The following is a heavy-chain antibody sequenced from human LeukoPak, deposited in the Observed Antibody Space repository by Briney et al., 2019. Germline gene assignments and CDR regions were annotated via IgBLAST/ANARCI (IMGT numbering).Heavy chain of an antibody. CDR3: ERQYYYGSGSYIH. J-gene: IGHJ4*02. V-gene: IGHV4-34*01. Sequence: SETLSLTCAVYGGSFSGYYWSWIRQPPGKGLEWIGEINHSGSTNYNPSLKSRVTISVDTSKNQFSLKLSSVTAADTAVYYCERQYYYGSGSYIHWGQGTLVTVSS. CDR1: GGSFSGYY. D-gene: IGHD3-10*01. CDR2: INHSGST.